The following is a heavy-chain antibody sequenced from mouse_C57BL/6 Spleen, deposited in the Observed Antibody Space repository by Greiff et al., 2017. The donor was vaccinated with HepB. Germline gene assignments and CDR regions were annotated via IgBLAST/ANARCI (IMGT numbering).Heavy chain of an antibody. CDR3: ARAPYYGSSYWYFDV. Sequence: EVQLQQSGPELVKPGDSVKISCKASGYSFTGYFMNWVMQSHGKSLEWIGRINPYNGDTFYNQKFKGKATLTIDKSSSTAHMELRSLTSEDSAVYYCARAPYYGSSYWYFDVWGTGTTVTVSS. V-gene: IGHV1-20*01. CDR2: INPYNGDT. CDR1: GYSFTGYF. D-gene: IGHD1-1*01. J-gene: IGHJ1*03.